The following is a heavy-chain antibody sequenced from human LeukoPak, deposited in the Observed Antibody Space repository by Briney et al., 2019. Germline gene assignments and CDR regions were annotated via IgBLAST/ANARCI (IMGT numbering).Heavy chain of an antibody. CDR2: INHSGST. CDR1: GGSLSGYY. V-gene: IGHV4-34*01. Sequence: SETLSLTCAVYGGSLSGYYLSWIRQPPGKGLEWIGEINHSGSTNYNPSPKSRVTISVDTSKNQFSLRQSSVTAADTAVYYCARGAAVAGSYWYFDLWGRGTLVTVSS. J-gene: IGHJ2*01. D-gene: IGHD6-19*01. CDR3: ARGAAVAGSYWYFDL.